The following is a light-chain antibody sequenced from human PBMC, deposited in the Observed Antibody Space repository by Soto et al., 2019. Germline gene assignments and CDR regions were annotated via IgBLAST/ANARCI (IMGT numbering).Light chain of an antibody. CDR3: SSYINSITFVV. Sequence: QSALTQPASVSGSPGQPITISCTGTSSDVGANNYVSWHQHHPGKAPKLLIYEVSNRPSGVSSRFSGSKSGNTASLTISGLQAEDEADYYCSSYINSITFVVFGGGTQLTVL. V-gene: IGLV2-14*01. CDR2: EVS. J-gene: IGLJ2*01. CDR1: SSDVGANNY.